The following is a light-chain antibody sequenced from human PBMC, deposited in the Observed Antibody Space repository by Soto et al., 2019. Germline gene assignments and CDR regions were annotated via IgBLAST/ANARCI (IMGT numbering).Light chain of an antibody. Sequence: QSALTQPASVSGSPGQSITISCTGTSSDVGGYGYVSWYQHHPGKAPKLMIYEVSNRPSGVSNRFSGSKSGNTASLTISGLQAEDEADYYCSSYRSSSTPGWVFGGGTKLTVL. CDR3: SSYRSSSTPGWV. CDR2: EVS. CDR1: SSDVGGYGY. V-gene: IGLV2-14*01. J-gene: IGLJ3*02.